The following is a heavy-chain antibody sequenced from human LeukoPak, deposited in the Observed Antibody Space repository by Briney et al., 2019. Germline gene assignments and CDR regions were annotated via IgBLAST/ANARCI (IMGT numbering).Heavy chain of an antibody. V-gene: IGHV4-59*12. CDR2: IYYSGST. D-gene: IGHD3-3*01. CDR1: GGSISSYY. J-gene: IGHJ5*02. CDR3: ARGISDWFDP. Sequence: SETLSLTCTVSGGSISSYYWSWIRQPPGKGLEWIGYIYYSGSTYYNPSLKSRVTISVDRSKNQFSLKLSSVTAADTAVYYCARGISDWFDPWGQGTLVTVSS.